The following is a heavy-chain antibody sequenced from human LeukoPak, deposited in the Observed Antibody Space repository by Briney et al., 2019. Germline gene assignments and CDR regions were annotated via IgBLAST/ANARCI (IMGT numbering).Heavy chain of an antibody. CDR2: ISGNGGST. CDR3: ANLQYYDSISGAFDI. Sequence: GGSLRLSCATSQFNFNKFGMTWVRQAPGKRLEWVSSISGNGGSTQYADSVKGRFTISGDNSKNTLYLQMNSLRAEDTAIYYCANLQYYDSISGAFDIWGQGTMVTVSS. V-gene: IGHV3-23*01. J-gene: IGHJ3*02. D-gene: IGHD3-22*01. CDR1: QFNFNKFG.